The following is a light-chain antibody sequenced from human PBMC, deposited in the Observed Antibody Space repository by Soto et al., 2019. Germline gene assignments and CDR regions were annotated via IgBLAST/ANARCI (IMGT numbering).Light chain of an antibody. V-gene: IGKV1-5*03. Sequence: TPISQSPSALSGSLRYGPTNACRARHTISSWLAWYQQKPGKAPKLLIYKASTLKSGVPSRFSGSGSGTEFTLTISSLQSDDFAPYYCQKYTIAPSTFGQGTKVDIK. CDR1: HTISSW. J-gene: IGKJ1*01. CDR3: QKYTIAPST. CDR2: KAS.